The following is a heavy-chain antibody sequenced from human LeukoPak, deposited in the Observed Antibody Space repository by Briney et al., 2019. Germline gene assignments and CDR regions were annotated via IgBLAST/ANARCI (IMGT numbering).Heavy chain of an antibody. J-gene: IGHJ4*02. Sequence: GGSLRLSCAASGFTFSTYWMSWVRQAPGNGLEWVANIKQDGSENYYVDSVKGRFTIPRDNAKNSLYLQLNSLRAEDTAVYYCARDLYRGGPDSWGQGTLVTVSS. CDR1: GFTFSTYW. V-gene: IGHV3-7*01. CDR3: ARDLYRGGPDS. CDR2: IKQDGSEN. D-gene: IGHD3-10*01.